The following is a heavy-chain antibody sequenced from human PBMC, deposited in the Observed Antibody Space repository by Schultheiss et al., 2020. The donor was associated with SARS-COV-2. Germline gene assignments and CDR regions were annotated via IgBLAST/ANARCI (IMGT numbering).Heavy chain of an antibody. J-gene: IGHJ4*02. CDR2: INHSGST. D-gene: IGHD4-17*01. CDR3: ARESFDYGDLDS. CDR1: GGSISSGGYY. V-gene: IGHV4-39*07. Sequence: SETLSLTCTVSGGSISSGGYYWSWIRQPPGKGLEWIGEINHSGSTNYNPSLKSRVTISVDTSKNQFSLKLSSVTAADTAVYYCARESFDYGDLDSWGQGTLVTVSS.